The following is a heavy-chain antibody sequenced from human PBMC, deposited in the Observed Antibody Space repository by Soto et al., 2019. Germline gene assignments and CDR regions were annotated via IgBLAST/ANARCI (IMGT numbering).Heavy chain of an antibody. CDR2: ISSSSSYI. D-gene: IGHD1-20*01. Sequence: GGSLRLSCAASGFTFSSYSMNWVRQAPGKGLEWVSSISSSSSYIYYADSVKGRFTISRDNAKNSLYLQMNSLRAEDTAVYYCARDINLNDLPYHYYGRYVWGQVTTAPVSS. CDR3: ARDINLNDLPYHYYGRYV. J-gene: IGHJ6*02. CDR1: GFTFSSYS. V-gene: IGHV3-21*01.